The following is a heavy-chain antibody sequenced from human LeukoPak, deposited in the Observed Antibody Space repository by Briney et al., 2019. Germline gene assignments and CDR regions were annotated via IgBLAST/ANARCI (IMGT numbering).Heavy chain of an antibody. CDR1: GGSISSNY. V-gene: IGHV4-4*07. J-gene: IGHJ6*02. D-gene: IGHD6-19*01. CDR2: IYTSGST. CDR3: ARDPLYSSGWYALHNYYYYGMDV. Sequence: SETLSITCTVSGGSISSNYWSCIRQPAGKGLEWIGSIYTSGSTNYNPSLKSRVTMSVDTSKNQFSLKLSSVTAADTAVYYCARDPLYSSGWYALHNYYYYGMDVWGQGTTVTVAS.